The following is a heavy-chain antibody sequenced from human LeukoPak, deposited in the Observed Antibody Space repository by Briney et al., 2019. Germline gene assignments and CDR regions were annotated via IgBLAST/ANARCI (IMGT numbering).Heavy chain of an antibody. CDR2: IYYSGST. CDR1: GGSISSGGYY. Sequence: SQTLSLTCTVSGGSISSGGYYWSWIRQHPGKGLECIRYIYYSGSTYYNPSLKSRVTISVDTSKNQFSLKLSSVTAADTAVYYCARDGIVGATSGLGYWGQGTLVTVSS. J-gene: IGHJ4*02. CDR3: ARDGIVGATSGLGY. D-gene: IGHD1-26*01. V-gene: IGHV4-31*03.